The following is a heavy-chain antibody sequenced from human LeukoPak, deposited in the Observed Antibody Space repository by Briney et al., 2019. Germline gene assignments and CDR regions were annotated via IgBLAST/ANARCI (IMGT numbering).Heavy chain of an antibody. CDR3: ARARGYSGYDLYFDY. V-gene: IGHV3-64*01. J-gene: IGHJ4*02. CDR1: GFTFSSYA. D-gene: IGHD5-12*01. CDR2: ISSNGGST. Sequence: PGGSLRLSCAASGFTFSSYAMHWVRQAPGKGLEYVSAISSNGGSTYYANSVKGRFTISRDNSKNTLYLQMGSLRAEDMAVYYCARARGYSGYDLYFDYWGQGTLVTVSS.